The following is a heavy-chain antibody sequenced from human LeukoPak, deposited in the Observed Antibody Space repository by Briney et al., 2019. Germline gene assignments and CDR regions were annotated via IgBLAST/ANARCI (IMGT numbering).Heavy chain of an antibody. D-gene: IGHD3-22*01. J-gene: IGHJ4*02. Sequence: GGSLRLSCAASGFTFSSYSMNWVRQAPGKGLEWVSSITRSNIYIYYADSVKGRFTISRDNAKNSLFLQMNSLRAEDTAVYFCARARYDSSGYYPLGDYWGQGTLVTVSS. CDR3: ARARYDSSGYYPLGDY. CDR2: ITRSNIYI. CDR1: GFTFSSYS. V-gene: IGHV3-21*01.